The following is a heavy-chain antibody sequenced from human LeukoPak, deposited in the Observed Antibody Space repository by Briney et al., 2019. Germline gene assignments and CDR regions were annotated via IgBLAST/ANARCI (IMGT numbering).Heavy chain of an antibody. CDR3: ARDGKPSSTSLLTWFDP. D-gene: IGHD2-2*01. CDR2: IYYSGST. J-gene: IGHJ5*02. CDR1: GGSISSYY. Sequence: SETLSLTCTVSGGSISSYYWSWIRQPPGKGLEWIGYIYYSGSTNYNPSLKSRVTISVDTSKNQFSLKLSSVTAADTAVYYCARDGKPSSTSLLTWFDPWGQGTLVTVSS. V-gene: IGHV4-59*01.